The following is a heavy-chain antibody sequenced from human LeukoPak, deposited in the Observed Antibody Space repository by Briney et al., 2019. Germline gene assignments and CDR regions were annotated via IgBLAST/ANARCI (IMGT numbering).Heavy chain of an antibody. J-gene: IGHJ3*02. V-gene: IGHV4-59*13. CDR3: ARSDYSGSGTYTEFDAFDI. Sequence: SETLSLTCTVSGGSISNYYWNWIRQPPGKGLEWIGYIYYSGSTNYNPPLKSRVTISMDTSKNQFSLKLSSVTAADSAVYYCARSDYSGSGTYTEFDAFDIWGQGPMVTVSS. D-gene: IGHD3-10*01. CDR2: IYYSGST. CDR1: GGSISNYY.